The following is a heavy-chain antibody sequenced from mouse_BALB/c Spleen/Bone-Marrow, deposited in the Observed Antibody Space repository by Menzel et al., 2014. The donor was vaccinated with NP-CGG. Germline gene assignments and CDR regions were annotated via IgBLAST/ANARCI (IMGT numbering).Heavy chain of an antibody. J-gene: IGHJ4*01. CDR2: IWGDGST. D-gene: IGHD2-14*01. CDR1: GFSLTGCG. CDR3: ARDRYDGAMDY. V-gene: IGHV2-6-7*01. Sequence: VKLVESGPGLVAPSQSLSITCTVSGFSLTGCGVNWVRQPPGKGLEWPGMIWGDGSTDYNSALKSRLSISKDNSKSQVFLKMNSLQTDDTARYYCARDRYDGAMDYWGQGTSVTVSS.